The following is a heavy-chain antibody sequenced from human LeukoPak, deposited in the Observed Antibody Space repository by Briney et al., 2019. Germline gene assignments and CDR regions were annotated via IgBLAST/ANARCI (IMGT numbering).Heavy chain of an antibody. CDR1: GYTFTSYD. CDR2: INPNSGGT. J-gene: IGHJ5*02. Sequence: GASVKVSCKASGYTFTSYDINWVRQATGQGLEWMGWINPNSGGTNYAQKFQGRVTMTRDTSISTAYMELSRLRSDDTAVYYCARDLEYQLLAPWGQGTLVTVSS. CDR3: ARDLEYQLLAP. V-gene: IGHV1-2*02. D-gene: IGHD2-2*01.